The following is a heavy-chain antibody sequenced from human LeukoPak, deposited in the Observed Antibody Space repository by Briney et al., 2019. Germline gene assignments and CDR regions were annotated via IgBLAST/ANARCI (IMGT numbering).Heavy chain of an antibody. CDR1: GFTFSSYG. J-gene: IGHJ3*02. D-gene: IGHD3-16*02. V-gene: IGHV3-23*01. CDR3: ANLFIISLYRHDAFDI. Sequence: GGSLRLSCAASGFTFSSYGMSWVRQAPGKGLEWVSGISGSGYSTYYGDSVKGRFTISRDNSKNTLYLQMNSLRAEDTAVYYCANLFIISLYRHDAFDIWGQGTMVTVSS. CDR2: ISGSGYST.